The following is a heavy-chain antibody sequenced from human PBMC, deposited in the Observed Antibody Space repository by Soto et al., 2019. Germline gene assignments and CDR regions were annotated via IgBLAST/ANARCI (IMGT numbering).Heavy chain of an antibody. Sequence: PGESLKISCAASGFTFSNVWMNWVRQAPGKGLEWVGRIKSKTDGGTTDYAAPVKGRFTISRDDSKNTLYLQMNSLKTEDTAVYYCTTLSITIFGVVLMDVWGQGTTVTVS. J-gene: IGHJ6*02. CDR1: GFTFSNVW. D-gene: IGHD3-3*01. V-gene: IGHV3-15*07. CDR3: TTLSITIFGVVLMDV. CDR2: IKSKTDGGTT.